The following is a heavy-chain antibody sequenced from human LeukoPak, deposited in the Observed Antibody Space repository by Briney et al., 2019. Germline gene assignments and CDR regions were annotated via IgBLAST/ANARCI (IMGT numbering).Heavy chain of an antibody. CDR1: GGSFSGYY. V-gene: IGHV4-34*01. Sequence: PSETLSLTCAVYGGSFSGYYWSWIRQPPGKGLEWIGEINHSGSTNYNPSLKSRVTMSVDTSKNQFSLKLSSVTAADTAVYYCARDQLSGSYSPWFDPWGQGTLVTVSS. J-gene: IGHJ5*02. D-gene: IGHD1-26*01. CDR2: INHSGST. CDR3: ARDQLSGSYSPWFDP.